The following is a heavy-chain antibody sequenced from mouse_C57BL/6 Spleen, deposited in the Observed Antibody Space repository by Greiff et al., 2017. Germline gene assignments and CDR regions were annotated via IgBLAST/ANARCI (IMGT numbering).Heavy chain of an antibody. CDR2: INPNNGGT. J-gene: IGHJ4*01. V-gene: IGHV1-26*01. D-gene: IGHD2-3*01. CDR1: GYTFTDYY. CDR3: ARCGYYDYYAMDY. Sequence: EVQLQQSGPELVKPGASVKISCKASGYTFTDYYMNWVKQSHGKSLEWIGDINPNNGGTSYNQKFKGKATLTVDKSSSTAYMELRSLTSEDSAVYYCARCGYYDYYAMDYWGQGTSVTVSS.